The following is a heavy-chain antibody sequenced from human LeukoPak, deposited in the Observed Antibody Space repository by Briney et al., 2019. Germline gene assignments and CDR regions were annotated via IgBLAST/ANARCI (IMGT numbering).Heavy chain of an antibody. CDR1: GFTFSSYA. V-gene: IGHV3-21*01. D-gene: IGHD3-9*01. J-gene: IGHJ6*03. Sequence: GGSLRLSCAASGFTFSSYAMNWVRQGPGKGLEWVSGISGSGDNTYYADSVRGRFTISRDNAKNSLYLQLNSLRAEDTAVYYCARGSDNYYYYQYMDVWGKGTTVTVSS. CDR3: ARGSDNYYYYQYMDV. CDR2: ISGSGDNT.